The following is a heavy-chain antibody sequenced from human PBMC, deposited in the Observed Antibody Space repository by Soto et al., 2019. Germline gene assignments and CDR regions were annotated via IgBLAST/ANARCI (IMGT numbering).Heavy chain of an antibody. V-gene: IGHV4-31*03. CDR2: IYYSGST. CDR3: ARRTGLLYSD. D-gene: IGHD2-21*01. CDR1: GGSISSGGYY. J-gene: IGHJ4*02. Sequence: PSETLSLTCTVSGGSISSGGYYWSWIRQHPGKGLEWIGYIYYSGSTYYNPSLKSRVTISADKSISTAYLQWSSLKASDTGIYYCARRTGLLYSDWGQGTLVTVSS.